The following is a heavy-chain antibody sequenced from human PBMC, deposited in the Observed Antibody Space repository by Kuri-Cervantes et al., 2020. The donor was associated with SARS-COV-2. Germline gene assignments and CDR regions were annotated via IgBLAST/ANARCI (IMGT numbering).Heavy chain of an antibody. CDR1: GGTFSSYA. CDR2: IFPILGIA. Sequence: SVKVSCKASGGTFSSYAISWVRQAPGQGLEWMGRIFPILGIANYAQKFQGRVTITADKSTSTAYMELSSLRSEDTAVYYCASAPTSGYYLLWGQGTLVTVSS. D-gene: IGHD3-22*01. CDR3: ASAPTSGYYLL. V-gene: IGHV1-69*04. J-gene: IGHJ4*02.